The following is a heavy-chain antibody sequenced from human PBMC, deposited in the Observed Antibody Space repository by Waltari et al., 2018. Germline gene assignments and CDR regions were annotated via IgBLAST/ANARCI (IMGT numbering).Heavy chain of an antibody. CDR3: ARDPPRMVSGVWFDP. V-gene: IGHV3-48*01. D-gene: IGHD3-10*01. J-gene: IGHJ5*02. CDR2: ISSSNTII. Sequence: EVQLVESGGGLVQPGGSLRLSCAASGFTFSTYSMNWVRQAPGKGLEWVSDISSSNTIIYYADSVKGRFTISRDDAKNSLYLQMGSLTADDTAVYYCARDPPRMVSGVWFDPWGQGTLVTVSS. CDR1: GFTFSTYS.